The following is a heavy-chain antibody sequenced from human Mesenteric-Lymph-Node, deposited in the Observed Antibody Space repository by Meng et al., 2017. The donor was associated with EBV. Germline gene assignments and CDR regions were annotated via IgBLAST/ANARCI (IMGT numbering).Heavy chain of an antibody. CDR3: ATEFTAKDFGVVPAARWSWFDP. V-gene: IGHV4-61*01. J-gene: IGHJ5*02. CDR1: GRSVSSGTDS. D-gene: IGHD2-2*01. Sequence: GTGRVKLAETLSLPCHVPGRSVSSGTDSWSWIRQPPGKGLEWIGYIYYSGRTKYNPSLESRVTISVDTSKNQFSLRLTSVTAADTAVYFCATEFTAKDFGVVPAARWSWFDPWGQGTLVTVAS. CDR2: IYYSGRT.